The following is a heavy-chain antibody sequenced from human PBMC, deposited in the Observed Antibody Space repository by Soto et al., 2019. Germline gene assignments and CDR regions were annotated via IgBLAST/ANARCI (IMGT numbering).Heavy chain of an antibody. Sequence: QVQLQDSGPGLVKPSETLSLTCTVSGGSISSYYWSWIRQPPGKGLEWIGYIYYSGSTNYNPSLKSRVTVSVVTSKNQFSLKLSSVTAADTAVYYCARAYGYYFDYWGQGTLVTVSS. CDR1: GGSISSYY. J-gene: IGHJ4*02. CDR2: IYYSGST. V-gene: IGHV4-59*01. CDR3: ARAYGYYFDY. D-gene: IGHD3-10*01.